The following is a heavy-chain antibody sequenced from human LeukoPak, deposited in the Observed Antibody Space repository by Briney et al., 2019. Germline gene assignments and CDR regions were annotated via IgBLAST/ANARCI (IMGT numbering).Heavy chain of an antibody. Sequence: GGSLRLSCAASGFTLSSYAMSWVRQAPGKGLEWVSAISGSGGSTYYADSVKGGFTISRDNSKNTLYLQMNSLRAEGTAVYYCAKVRETRYSSSWYYFDYWGQGTLVTVSS. D-gene: IGHD6-13*01. CDR1: GFTLSSYA. V-gene: IGHV3-23*01. J-gene: IGHJ4*02. CDR2: ISGSGGST. CDR3: AKVRETRYSSSWYYFDY.